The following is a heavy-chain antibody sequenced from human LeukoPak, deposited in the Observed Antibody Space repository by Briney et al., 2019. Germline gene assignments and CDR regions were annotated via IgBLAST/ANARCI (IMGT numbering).Heavy chain of an antibody. D-gene: IGHD6-19*01. V-gene: IGHV3-7*01. CDR3: ARDVWAAVAVSDY. CDR2: IKEDGSVQ. CDR1: GFTFSSYW. Sequence: PGGSLRLSCAASGFTFSSYWMSRARQAPGKGLEWVANIKEDGSVQYYVDSVKGRFTISRDNAKTSLYLQMNSLRAEDTAVYYCARDVWAAVAVSDYWGQGTLVTVSS. J-gene: IGHJ4*02.